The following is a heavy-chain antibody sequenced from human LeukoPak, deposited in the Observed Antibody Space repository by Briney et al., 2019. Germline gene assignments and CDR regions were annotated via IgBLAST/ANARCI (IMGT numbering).Heavy chain of an antibody. V-gene: IGHV3-48*03. CDR1: GFTFNSYE. CDR3: ASSYCSSTSCYIGAFDY. Sequence: TGGSLRLSCAASGFTFNSYEMNWVRQAPGKGPEWISYISSSGGSIYYTDSVKGRFTISRDNPKNSLYLQMNSLRAEDTAVYYCASSYCSSTSCYIGAFDYWGQGTLVTVSS. J-gene: IGHJ4*02. CDR2: ISSSGGSI. D-gene: IGHD2-2*02.